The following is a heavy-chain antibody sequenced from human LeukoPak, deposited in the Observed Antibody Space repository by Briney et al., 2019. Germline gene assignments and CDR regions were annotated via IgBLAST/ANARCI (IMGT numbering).Heavy chain of an antibody. J-gene: IGHJ3*02. CDR2: INPSGGST. CDR1: GYTFTSYY. V-gene: IGHV1-46*01. Sequence: GASVKVSCKASGYTFTSYYMHWVRQAPGQGLEWMGIINPSGGSTGYAQKFQGRVTMTRDTSTSTVYMELSSLRSEDTAVYYCARVFPSDSSADDAFDIWGQGTMVTVSS. D-gene: IGHD3-22*01. CDR3: ARVFPSDSSADDAFDI.